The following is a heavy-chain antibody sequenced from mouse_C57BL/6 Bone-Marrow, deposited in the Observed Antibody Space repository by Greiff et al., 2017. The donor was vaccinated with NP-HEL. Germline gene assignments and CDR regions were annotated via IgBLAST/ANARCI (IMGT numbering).Heavy chain of an antibody. CDR3: ARSRGGLRRTLYYAMDY. V-gene: IGHV1-64*01. D-gene: IGHD2-4*01. J-gene: IGHJ4*01. Sequence: VQLQQSGAELVKPGASVKLSCKASGYTFTSYWMHWVKQRPGQGLEWIGMIHPNSGSTNYNEKFKSKATLTVDKSSSPAYMQLSSLTSEDSAVYYCARSRGGLRRTLYYAMDYWGQGTSVTVSS. CDR2: IHPNSGST. CDR1: GYTFTSYW.